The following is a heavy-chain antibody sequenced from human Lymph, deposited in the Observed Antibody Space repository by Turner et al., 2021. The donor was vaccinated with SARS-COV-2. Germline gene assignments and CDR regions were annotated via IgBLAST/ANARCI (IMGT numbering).Heavy chain of an antibody. CDR1: GFPFSSYG. J-gene: IGHJ6*02. CDR2: IGYDGSNK. Sequence: QVQLVESGGGVVQPGRSLRLSCSASGFPFSSYGMHWVRQAPGKGLEWVAVIGYDGSNKYYADSVKGRFTISRDNSKNTLYLQMNSLRAEDTAVYYCARVKGYNGYDLRYYYGMDVWGQGTTVTVSS. V-gene: IGHV3-33*01. CDR3: ARVKGYNGYDLRYYYGMDV. D-gene: IGHD5-12*01.